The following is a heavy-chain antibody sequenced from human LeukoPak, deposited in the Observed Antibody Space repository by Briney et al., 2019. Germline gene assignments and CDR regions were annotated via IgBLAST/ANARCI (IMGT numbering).Heavy chain of an antibody. D-gene: IGHD4-17*01. CDR1: GFTFSNYA. Sequence: GGSLRLSCAASGFTFSNYAMSWVRQAPGKGLEWVSTITDSGGGTYHADSVKGRFTISRDNSKNTLYLQMNSLRGEDTAIYFCATHAPKNGDDDYWGQGTLVTVSS. CDR2: ITDSGGGT. J-gene: IGHJ4*02. V-gene: IGHV3-23*01. CDR3: ATHAPKNGDDDY.